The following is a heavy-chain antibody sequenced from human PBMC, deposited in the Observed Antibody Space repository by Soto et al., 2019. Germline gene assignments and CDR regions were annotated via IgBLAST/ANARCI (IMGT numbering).Heavy chain of an antibody. Sequence: EVQLLESGGGLVQPGGSLRLCCAASGFSIGSSAWSWVRQAPGKGLDWVSTIGGNGVTTFYADSAKGRFTISRDISRNTVFLQMSSLRAEDTALYYCAKSSRYCSGGGCFYYFDYWGQGTLVTVSS. CDR1: GFSIGSSA. J-gene: IGHJ4*02. CDR3: AKSSRYCSGGGCFYYFDY. CDR2: IGGNGVTT. D-gene: IGHD2-15*01. V-gene: IGHV3-23*01.